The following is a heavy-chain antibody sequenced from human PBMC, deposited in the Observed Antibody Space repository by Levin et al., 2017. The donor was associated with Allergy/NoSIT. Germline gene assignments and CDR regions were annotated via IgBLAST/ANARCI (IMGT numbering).Heavy chain of an antibody. CDR3: AREMADTAADTFDI. J-gene: IGHJ3*02. CDR1: GYSFTFFG. V-gene: IGHV1-18*01. D-gene: IGHD5-18*01. CDR2: ISPYNGET. Sequence: GESLKISCKASGYSFTFFGISWVRQAPGQGLEWMGWISPYNGETNYAQKFQGRVTMTTDTSTSTAFLELSSLRSDDTAVYYCAREMADTAADTFDIWGQGTMVTVSS.